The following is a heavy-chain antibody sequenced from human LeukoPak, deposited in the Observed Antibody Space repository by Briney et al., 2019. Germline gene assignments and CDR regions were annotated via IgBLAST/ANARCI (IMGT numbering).Heavy chain of an antibody. J-gene: IGHJ6*03. CDR2: ISAYNGNT. CDR1: GYTFSSYG. Sequence: ASVKVSCKASGYTFSSYGISWVRQAPGQGLEWMGWISAYNGNTNYAQKLQGRVTMTTDTSTSTAYMELRSLRSDDTAVYYCARAGGIYYYYYMDVWGKGTTVTISS. V-gene: IGHV1-18*01. CDR3: ARAGGIYYYYYMDV. D-gene: IGHD3-16*01.